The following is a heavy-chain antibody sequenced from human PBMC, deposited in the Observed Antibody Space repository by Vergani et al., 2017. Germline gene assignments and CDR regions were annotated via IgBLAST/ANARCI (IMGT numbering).Heavy chain of an antibody. D-gene: IGHD6-19*01. V-gene: IGHV5-51*03. CDR3: AVYSSGWYEPPPLYY. Sequence: EVQLVQSGAEVKKPGESLKISCKGSGYSFTSYWIGWVRQMPGKGLEWMGIIYPGDSDTRYSPSFQGQVTISADKSISTAYLQWSSLRAEDTAVYYCAVYSSGWYEPPPLYYWGQGTLVTVSS. J-gene: IGHJ4*02. CDR1: GYSFTSYW. CDR2: IYPGDSDT.